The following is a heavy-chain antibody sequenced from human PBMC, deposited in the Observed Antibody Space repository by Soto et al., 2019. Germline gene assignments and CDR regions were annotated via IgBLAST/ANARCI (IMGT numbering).Heavy chain of an antibody. J-gene: IGHJ1*01. V-gene: IGHV3-53*01. Sequence: GGSLRLSCAASGFTVSSNYMSWVRQAPGKGLEWVSIIYSGGSTYYADSMKGRFTISRDNSKNTLYLQMNSLRVEDTAVFYCATGLSGDGYNRVEYFQHWGQGTLVTVSS. D-gene: IGHD5-12*01. CDR3: ATGLSGDGYNRVEYFQH. CDR1: GFTVSSNY. CDR2: IYSGGST.